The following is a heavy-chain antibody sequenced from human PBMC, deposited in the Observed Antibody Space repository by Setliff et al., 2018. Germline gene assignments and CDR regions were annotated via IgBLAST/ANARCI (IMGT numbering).Heavy chain of an antibody. CDR3: ARGHCSSGECPNYFDP. J-gene: IGHJ5*02. D-gene: IGHD2-15*01. CDR2: IYYSGNT. CDR1: GGSMIGGHYY. Sequence: SETLSLTCTVSGGSMIGGHYYWSWIRQLPGKGLEWIAYIYYSGNTYYNPSLKSRVTISVDTSKNQFSLKINSVTAADTAVYYCARGHCSSGECPNYFDPWGQGTQVTDSS. V-gene: IGHV4-31*03.